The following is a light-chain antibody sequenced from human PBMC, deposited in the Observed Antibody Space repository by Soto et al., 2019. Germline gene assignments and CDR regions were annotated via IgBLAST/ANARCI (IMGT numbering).Light chain of an antibody. CDR2: RDS. CDR3: QVWDSSTARV. V-gene: IGLV3-9*01. Sequence: SYELTQPLSVSVALGQTARITCGGNNIGSKNVHWYQQKPGQAPVLVIYRDSNRPSGIPERFSGSNSGNTVTLTISRAQAGDEADYYCQVWDSSTARVFGGETKLTVL. CDR1: NIGSKN. J-gene: IGLJ3*02.